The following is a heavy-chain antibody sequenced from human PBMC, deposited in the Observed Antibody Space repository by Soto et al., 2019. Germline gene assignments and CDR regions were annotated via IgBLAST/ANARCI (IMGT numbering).Heavy chain of an antibody. V-gene: IGHV4-34*01. J-gene: IGHJ4*02. Sequence: PSETLSLTXAVYGGSFSGYYWSWIHQPPGKGLEWIGEINHSGSTNYNPSLKSRVTVSVDASKNQFSLNLTSVTAADTAVYYCARGHGYSSSWYYWGQGTLVTVSS. CDR2: INHSGST. CDR3: ARGHGYSSSWYY. CDR1: GGSFSGYY. D-gene: IGHD6-13*01.